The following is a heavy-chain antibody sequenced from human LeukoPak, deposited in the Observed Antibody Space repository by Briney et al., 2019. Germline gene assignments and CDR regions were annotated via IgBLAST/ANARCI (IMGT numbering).Heavy chain of an antibody. CDR3: ARVPWDSSSYYPIDY. CDR2: IWYDGSNK. V-gene: IGHV3-33*01. CDR1: GFTFSSYG. D-gene: IGHD3-22*01. J-gene: IGHJ4*02. Sequence: PGGSLRLSCAASGFTFSSYGMHWVRQAPGKGLEWVAVIWYDGSNKYYADSVKGRFTISRDNSKNTLYLQMNSLRAEDTAVYYCARVPWDSSSYYPIDYWGQGTLVTVSS.